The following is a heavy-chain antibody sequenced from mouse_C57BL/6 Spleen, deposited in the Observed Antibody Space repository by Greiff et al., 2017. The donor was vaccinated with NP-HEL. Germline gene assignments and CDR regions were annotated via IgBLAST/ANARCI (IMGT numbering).Heavy chain of an antibody. J-gene: IGHJ4*01. D-gene: IGHD1-1*01. CDR3: ARNRGDYGSSFDYYAMDY. CDR1: GFSLTSYG. CDR2: IWSGGST. Sequence: VQLVESGPGLVQPSQSLSITCTVSGFSLTSYGVHWVRQSPGKGLEWLGVIWSGGSTDYNAAFISRLSISKDNSKSQVFFKMNSLQADDTAIYYCARNRGDYGSSFDYYAMDYWGQGTSVTVSS. V-gene: IGHV2-2*01.